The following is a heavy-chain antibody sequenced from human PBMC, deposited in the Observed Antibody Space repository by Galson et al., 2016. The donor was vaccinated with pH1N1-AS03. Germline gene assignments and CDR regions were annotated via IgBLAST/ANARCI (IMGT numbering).Heavy chain of an antibody. CDR2: ISTTSSSI. D-gene: IGHD6-19*01. CDR1: GFPFSGYS. Sequence: SLRLSCAASGFPFSGYSMNWVRQAPGKGLEWVSFISTTSSSIYYADSVKGRFTISRDNAKNSLFLQMNSLREEDTAVYYCARDGPPQGISVAGSFDFWGQGTLVTVSS. J-gene: IGHJ4*02. CDR3: ARDGPPQGISVAGSFDF. V-gene: IGHV3-21*01.